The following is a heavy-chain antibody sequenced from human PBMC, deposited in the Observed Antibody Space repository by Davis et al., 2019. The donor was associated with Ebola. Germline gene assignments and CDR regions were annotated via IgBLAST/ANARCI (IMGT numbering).Heavy chain of an antibody. CDR1: AFPVNSYW. Sequence: GESLRLSCAASAFPVNSYWMSWVRRAPGKGLEWVANIKEDGTERDYGHSVKGRFTISRDDATNSLYLQMNNLRAEDTAVYYCARDVYWGQGILVTVSS. J-gene: IGHJ4*02. CDR3: ARDVY. V-gene: IGHV3-7*01. CDR2: IKEDGTER.